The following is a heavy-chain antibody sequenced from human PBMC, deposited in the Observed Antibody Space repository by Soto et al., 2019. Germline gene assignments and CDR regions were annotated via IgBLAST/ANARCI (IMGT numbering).Heavy chain of an antibody. Sequence: QVQLQESGPGLVKPSQTLSLTCRVSGGSIGSPNFYWSWIRQHPGKGLEWLGYVYYNGTTYYNPSPSGRVSISVDTSRTPSSLNWSPVRAADPAVYFCVWEPRLFIWFGELQDWGRGPLVTVSS. V-gene: IGHV4-31*03. D-gene: IGHD3-10*01. CDR2: VYYNGTT. CDR3: VWEPRLFIWFGELQD. CDR1: GGSIGSPNFY. J-gene: IGHJ1*01.